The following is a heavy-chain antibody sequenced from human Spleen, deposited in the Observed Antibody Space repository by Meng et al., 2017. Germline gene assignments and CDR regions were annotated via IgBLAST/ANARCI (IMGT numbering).Heavy chain of an antibody. CDR2: IYYSGST. CDR3: ARGNGSDSSGYYYGRSYYYYGMDV. V-gene: IGHV4-39*07. Sequence: ESLKISCAASGFTFSNYEMIWVRQAPGKGLEWIGSIYYSGSTYYNPSLKSRVTISVDTSKNQFSLKLSSVTAADTAVYYCARGNGSDSSGYYYGRSYYYYGMDVWGQGTTVTVSS. D-gene: IGHD3-22*01. CDR1: GFTFSNYE. J-gene: IGHJ6*02.